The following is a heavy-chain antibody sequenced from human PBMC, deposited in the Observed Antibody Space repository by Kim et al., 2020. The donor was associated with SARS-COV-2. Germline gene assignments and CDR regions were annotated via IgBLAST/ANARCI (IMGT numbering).Heavy chain of an antibody. V-gene: IGHV4-39*02. D-gene: IGHD5-12*01. J-gene: IGHJ4*02. CDR1: GGSISSSSYY. CDR3: ARERDGYNYGLGY. CDR2: IYYSGST. Sequence: SETLSLTCTVSGGSISSSSYYWGWIRQPPGMGLEWIGSIYYSGSTYDNPSLKSRVTISVDTSKNQFSLKLSSVTAADTAVYYCARERDGYNYGLGYWGQGTLVTVSS.